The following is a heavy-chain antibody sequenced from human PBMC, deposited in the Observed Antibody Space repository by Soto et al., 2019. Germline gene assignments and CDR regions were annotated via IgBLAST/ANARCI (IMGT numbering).Heavy chain of an antibody. CDR2: ISAYNGNT. CDR1: GYTFTSYG. D-gene: IGHD3-9*01. J-gene: IGHJ5*02. CDR3: ARGGLRYFDSHWFDP. V-gene: IGHV1-18*04. Sequence: ASVKVSCKASGYTFTSYGISWVRQAPGQGLEWMGWISAYNGNTNYAQRLQGRVTMTTDTSTSTAYMELRSLRSDDTAVYYCARGGLRYFDSHWFDPWGQGTLVTVS.